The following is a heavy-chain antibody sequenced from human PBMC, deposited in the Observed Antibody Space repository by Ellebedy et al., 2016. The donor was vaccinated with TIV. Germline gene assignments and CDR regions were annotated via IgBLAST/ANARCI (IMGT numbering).Heavy chain of an antibody. Sequence: ASVKVSCKASGYTFTSYYMHWVRQAPGQGLEWMGIINPSGGSTSYAQKLQGRVTMTTDTSTSTAYMELSSLRSEDTAVYFCARGGIRAYCGDDCYSRAFDMWGQGTTVAVSS. D-gene: IGHD2-21*02. J-gene: IGHJ3*02. CDR3: ARGGIRAYCGDDCYSRAFDM. CDR2: INPSGGST. CDR1: GYTFTSYY. V-gene: IGHV1-46*01.